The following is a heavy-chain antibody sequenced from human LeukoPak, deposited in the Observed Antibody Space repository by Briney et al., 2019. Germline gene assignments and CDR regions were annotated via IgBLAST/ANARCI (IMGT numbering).Heavy chain of an antibody. CDR1: GGTFSSYA. CDR2: IIPILGIA. D-gene: IGHD6-13*01. Sequence: SVKVSCKASGGTFSSYAISWVRQAPGQGLEWMGRIIPILGIANYAQKFQGRVTITADKSTSTAYMELSSLRSEDTAVYYCARRSGYLPHGAFDIWGQGTMVTVSS. CDR3: ARRSGYLPHGAFDI. V-gene: IGHV1-69*04. J-gene: IGHJ3*02.